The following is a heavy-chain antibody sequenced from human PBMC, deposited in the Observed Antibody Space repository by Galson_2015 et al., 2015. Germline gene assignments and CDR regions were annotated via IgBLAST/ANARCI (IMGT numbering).Heavy chain of an antibody. CDR3: ARGEIGAARGAHYYYYYYMDV. V-gene: IGHV1-69*06. Sequence: SVKVSCKASGGTFSSYAISWVRQAPGQGLEWMGGFIPIFGTANYAQKFQGRVTITADKSTSTAYMELSSLRSEDTAVYYCARGEIGAARGAHYYYYYYMDVWGKGTTVTVSS. D-gene: IGHD6-6*01. CDR1: GGTFSSYA. CDR2: FIPIFGTA. J-gene: IGHJ6*03.